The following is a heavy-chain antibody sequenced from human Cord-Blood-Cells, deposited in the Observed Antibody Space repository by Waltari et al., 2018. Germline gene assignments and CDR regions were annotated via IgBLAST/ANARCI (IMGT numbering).Heavy chain of an antibody. CDR1: GYTFTGYY. D-gene: IGHD2-21*01. V-gene: IGHV1-2*02. CDR2: INPNSVGT. Sequence: QVQLVQSGAEVKKPGASVKVSCKASGYTFTGYYMHWVRQAPGQGLEWMGWINPNSVGTNYAQKFQGRVTMTRDTSISTAYMELSRLRSDDTAVYYCARDVMATIDYWGQGTLVTVSS. J-gene: IGHJ4*02. CDR3: ARDVMATIDY.